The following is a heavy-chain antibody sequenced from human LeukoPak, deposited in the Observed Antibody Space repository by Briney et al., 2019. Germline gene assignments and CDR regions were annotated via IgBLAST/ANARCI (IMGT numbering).Heavy chain of an antibody. V-gene: IGHV3-23*01. CDR3: AKVYDFWSGYYKAYYYYMDV. CDR2: INGGGTT. D-gene: IGHD3-3*01. CDR1: GFTFSNYA. Sequence: PGGSLRLSCAASGFTFSNYAMSWVRQAPGKGLEWVSAINGGGTTYYADSVKGRFTISRDNSKNTLYLQMNSLRAEDTAVYYCAKVYDFWSGYYKAYYYYMDVWGKGTTVTVSS. J-gene: IGHJ6*03.